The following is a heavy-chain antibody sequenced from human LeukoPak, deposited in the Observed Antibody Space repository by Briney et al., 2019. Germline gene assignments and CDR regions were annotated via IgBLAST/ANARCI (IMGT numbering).Heavy chain of an antibody. V-gene: IGHV3-23*01. Sequence: GGSLRLSCAASGFTLSTYAMSWVRQAPGKGLEWVSGISGSGGGTFYADSVKGRFTISRDNSKNTFYLQMNSLRAEDTAIYYCAKDGKTRNWNYFQAKPVYWGQGTLVTVSS. CDR3: AKDGKTRNWNYFQAKPVY. J-gene: IGHJ4*02. CDR2: ISGSGGGT. CDR1: GFTLSTYA. D-gene: IGHD1-7*01.